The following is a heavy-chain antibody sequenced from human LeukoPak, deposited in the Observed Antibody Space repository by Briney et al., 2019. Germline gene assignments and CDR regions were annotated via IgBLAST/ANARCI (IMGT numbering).Heavy chain of an antibody. V-gene: IGHV1-2*02. CDR2: INPNSGGT. J-gene: IGHJ5*02. CDR3: ARNKWFGTGWFDP. Sequence: ASVKVSCKASGYTFTGYYIHWVRQAPGQGLEWMGWINPNSGGTNYAQKFQGRVTMTRDTSISTAYVELSRLRSDDTAVYYCARNKWFGTGWFDPWGQGTLVTVSS. D-gene: IGHD3-10*01. CDR1: GYTFTGYY.